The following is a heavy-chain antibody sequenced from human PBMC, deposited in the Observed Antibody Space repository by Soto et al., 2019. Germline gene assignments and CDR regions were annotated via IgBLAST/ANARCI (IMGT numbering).Heavy chain of an antibody. D-gene: IGHD3-10*01. V-gene: IGHV4-39*01. CDR3: ARGRSNDFGSSPPPRFDP. CDR1: GGSISSSSYY. J-gene: IGHJ5*02. Sequence: SETLSLTCTVSGGSISSSSYYWGWIRQPPGKGLEWIGSIYYSGSTYYNPSLKSRVTISVDTSKNQFSLKLSSVTAADTAVYYCARGRSNDFGSSPPPRFDPWGQGTLVTVS. CDR2: IYYSGST.